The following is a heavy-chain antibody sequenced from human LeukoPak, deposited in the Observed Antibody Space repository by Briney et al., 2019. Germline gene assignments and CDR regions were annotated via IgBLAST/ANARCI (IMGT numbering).Heavy chain of an antibody. V-gene: IGHV4-34*01. J-gene: IGHJ6*03. D-gene: IGHD6-19*01. CDR2: INHSGST. Sequence: SETLSLTCAVYGGSFSGYYWSWIRQPPGKGLEWIGEINHSGSTNYNPSLKSRVTISVDTSKNQFSLKLSSVTAADTAVYYCARDLGGDSSGWLYDYYYYMDVWGKGTTVTVSS. CDR3: ARDLGGDSSGWLYDYYYYMDV. CDR1: GGSFSGYY.